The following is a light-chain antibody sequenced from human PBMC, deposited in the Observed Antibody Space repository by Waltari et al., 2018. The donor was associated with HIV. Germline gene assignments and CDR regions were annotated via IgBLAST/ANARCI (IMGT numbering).Light chain of an antibody. J-gene: IGLJ1*01. CDR3: QAWDKSALWV. CDR1: ELRHKS. CDR2: QHT. Sequence: SYAVTQSPSVSVSPGQTATIPCSVDELRHKSVRWYQQKPGQSPVLVIHQHTKRPPGIPERFSGYNSGNTATLTISGTQAMDEAYYYCQAWDKSALWVFGSGTKVTVL. V-gene: IGLV3-1*01.